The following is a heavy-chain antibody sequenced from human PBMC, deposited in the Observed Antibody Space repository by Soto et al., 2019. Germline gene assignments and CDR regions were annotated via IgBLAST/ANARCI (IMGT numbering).Heavy chain of an antibody. Sequence: QLQLQDSGPGLVKPSETLSLTCRVSDGSMNSDSSYWGWIRQPPGKGLEWIGVINHSGSTYHNLSLKGRVTMSVDASRNQFSLKVTSMTAAETAVYYCARLGGYVSVGYYYLWDSWGQGTLVTVSS. D-gene: IGHD3-22*01. J-gene: IGHJ4*02. V-gene: IGHV4-39*01. CDR2: INHSGST. CDR1: DGSMNSDSSY. CDR3: ARLGGYVSVGYYYLWDS.